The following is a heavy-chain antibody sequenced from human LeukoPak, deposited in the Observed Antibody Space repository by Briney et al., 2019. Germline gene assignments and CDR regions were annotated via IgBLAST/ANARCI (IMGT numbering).Heavy chain of an antibody. J-gene: IGHJ3*02. CDR3: ARGRNQWFGELPPRDAFDI. V-gene: IGHV4-34*01. Sequence: PSETLSLTCAVYGESFSGYYWSWIRQPPGKGLEWIGEINYSGSTNYNPSLKSRVTISVGPSKNQFYLKLSSVTAANTAVYYGARGRNQWFGELPPRDAFDIWGQGTMVTVSS. D-gene: IGHD3-10*01. CDR2: INYSGST. CDR1: GESFSGYY.